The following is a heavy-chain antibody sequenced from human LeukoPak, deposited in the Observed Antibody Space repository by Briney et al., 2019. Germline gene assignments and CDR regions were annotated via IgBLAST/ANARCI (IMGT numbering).Heavy chain of an antibody. CDR1: GFTFSSYG. J-gene: IGHJ4*02. CDR3: ATGVDTAMVTAPFDY. D-gene: IGHD5-18*01. Sequence: PGGSLRLSCAASGFTFSSYGMHWVRQAPGKGLEWVAVISYDGSNKYYADSVKGRFTISRDNSKNTLYLQMNSLRAEDTAVYYCATGVDTAMVTAPFDYWGQGTLVTVSS. V-gene: IGHV3-30*03. CDR2: ISYDGSNK.